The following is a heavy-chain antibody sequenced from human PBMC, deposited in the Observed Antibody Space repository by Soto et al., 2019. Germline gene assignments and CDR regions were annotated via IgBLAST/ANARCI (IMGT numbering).Heavy chain of an antibody. CDR3: AREGYSGYDSQGDYFDY. CDR2: IYSGGST. D-gene: IGHD5-12*01. V-gene: IGHV3-66*01. CDR1: GFTVSSNY. Sequence: EVQLVESGGGLVQPGGSLRLSCAASGFTVSSNYMSWVRQAPGKGLEWVSVIYSGGSTYYADSVKGRFTISRDNSKNTLYLQMNRLRAEDTAVYYCAREGYSGYDSQGDYFDYWGQGTLVNGSS. J-gene: IGHJ4*02.